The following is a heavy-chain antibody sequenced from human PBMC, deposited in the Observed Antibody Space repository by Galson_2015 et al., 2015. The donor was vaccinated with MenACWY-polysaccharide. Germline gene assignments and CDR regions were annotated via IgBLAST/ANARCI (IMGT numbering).Heavy chain of an antibody. V-gene: IGHV3-30*18. CDR1: GFTFSSYG. D-gene: IGHD3-10*01. CDR2: ISYDGSNK. Sequence: SLRISCEPFGFTFSSYGMHWVHQAPGKGLEWVAAISYDGSNKFYPDSVKGRFTISRDNAKNTLDLQMNSLRPEDTAVYYCAKDGRFGDFFYYYMDVWGKGTAVTVSS. CDR3: AKDGRFGDFFYYYMDV. J-gene: IGHJ6*03.